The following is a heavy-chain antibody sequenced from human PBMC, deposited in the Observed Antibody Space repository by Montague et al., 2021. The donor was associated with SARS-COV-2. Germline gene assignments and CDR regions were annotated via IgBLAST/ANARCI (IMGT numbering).Heavy chain of an antibody. CDR3: ARGGTYYVFWSGYQNYYYGMDV. V-gene: IGHV3-48*03. D-gene: IGHD3-3*01. CDR2: ISSSGSTI. Sequence: SLRLSCAASGFTFSSYEMNWVRQAPGKGLEWVSYISSSGSTIYYADSVKGRFTISRDNAKNSLYLQMNSLRAEDTAVYYCARGGTYYVFWSGYQNYYYGMDVWAKGPRSPSP. J-gene: IGHJ6*02. CDR1: GFTFSSYE.